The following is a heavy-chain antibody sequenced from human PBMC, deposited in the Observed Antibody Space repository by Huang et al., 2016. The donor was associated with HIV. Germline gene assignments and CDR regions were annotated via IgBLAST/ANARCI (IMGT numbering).Heavy chain of an antibody. CDR3: ARGRYGTPNA. CDR2: LYHGGKA. D-gene: IGHD5-18*01. V-gene: IGHV3-53*01. Sequence: EVPLVESGGGLVQPGGSLRLSCAGSGFTVNSNYMTWVRQAPGKGLEWVSLLYHGGKAHYADSVKGRFTISGDISQNTVFLQMSSLRVEDTAVYYCARGRYGTPNAWGQGTLVTVSS. CDR1: GFTVNSNY. J-gene: IGHJ5*02.